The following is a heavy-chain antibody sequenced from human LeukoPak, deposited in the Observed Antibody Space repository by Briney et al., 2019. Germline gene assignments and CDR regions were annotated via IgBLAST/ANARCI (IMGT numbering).Heavy chain of an antibody. V-gene: IGHV4-39*01. CDR2: IYYSGST. D-gene: IGHD5-24*01. J-gene: IGHJ4*02. Sequence: PSETLSLTCTVSGGSISSSSYYWGWIRQPPGKGLEWIGSIYYSGSTYYNPSLKGRVTISVDTSKNQFSLKLSSVTAADTAVYYCARRQGDGYNSHFDYWGQGTLVTVSS. CDR3: ARRQGDGYNSHFDY. CDR1: GGSISSSSYY.